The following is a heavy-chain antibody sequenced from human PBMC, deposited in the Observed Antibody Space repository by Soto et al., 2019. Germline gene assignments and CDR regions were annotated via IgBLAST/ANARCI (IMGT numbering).Heavy chain of an antibody. J-gene: IGHJ4*02. CDR2: ISSSSSYR. CDR1: GFTFSSYS. Sequence: SLRLSCAASGFTFSSYSMNCVRQAPGKGLEWVSSISSSSSYRYYADSAKGRFTISKDNAKNSLYLQMNSLRAEYTAVYYCAATYSSSSLDYWGQGTLVTVSS. CDR3: AATYSSSSLDY. V-gene: IGHV3-21*06. D-gene: IGHD6-6*01.